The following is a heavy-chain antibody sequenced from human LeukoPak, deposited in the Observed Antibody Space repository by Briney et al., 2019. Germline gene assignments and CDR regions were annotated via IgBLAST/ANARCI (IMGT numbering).Heavy chain of an antibody. V-gene: IGHV3-48*01. Sequence: GGSLRLSCAASGFTFSSYSMNWVRQAPGKGLEWVSYISSSSSTIYYADSVKGRFTISRDNAKNSLYLQMNSLRAEDTAVYYCARDKSAAHYDFWSGYYTGSPNWGQGTLVTVSS. J-gene: IGHJ4*02. CDR3: ARDKSAAHYDFWSGYYTGSPN. D-gene: IGHD3-3*01. CDR1: GFTFSSYS. CDR2: ISSSSSTI.